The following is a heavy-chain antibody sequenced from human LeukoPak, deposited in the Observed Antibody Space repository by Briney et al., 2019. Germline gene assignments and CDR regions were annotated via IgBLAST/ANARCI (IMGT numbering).Heavy chain of an antibody. CDR3: ARGPKPNRNNFYQDV. CDR1: GYTFTSYD. Sequence: ASVKVSCKASGYTFTSYDINWVRQATGQGLEWMGWMNPNSGNTGYAQKFQGRVTITRNTSISTAYMELSSLRSEDTAVYYCARGPKPNRNNFYQDVWGKGTKVTVPS. CDR2: MNPNSGNT. J-gene: IGHJ6*03. V-gene: IGHV1-8*03.